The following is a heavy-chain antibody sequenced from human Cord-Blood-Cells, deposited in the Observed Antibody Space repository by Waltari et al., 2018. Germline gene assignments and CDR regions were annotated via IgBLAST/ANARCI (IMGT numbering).Heavy chain of an antibody. CDR1: GYTFTGSS. D-gene: IGHD4-17*01. CDR3: ARPTGFWYFDL. V-gene: IGHV1-2*02. Sequence: VQLVQSGAEVKKPAASVKVSCQASGYTFTGSSTHCVRQAPGKGLEWMGWINPNSGGTNYAQKFQGRVTMTRDTSISTAYMELSRLRSDDTAVYYCARPTGFWYFDLWGRGTLVTVSS. J-gene: IGHJ2*01. CDR2: INPNSGGT.